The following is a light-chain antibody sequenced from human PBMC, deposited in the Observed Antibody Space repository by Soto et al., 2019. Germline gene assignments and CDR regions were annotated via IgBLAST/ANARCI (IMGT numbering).Light chain of an antibody. V-gene: IGKV1-5*01. CDR2: DAS. J-gene: IGKJ2*01. Sequence: DIQMTQSPSTLSASVGDRVTITCRASQSISSWLAWYQQKPGKAPKLLIYDASSLKSGVPSRFSGSGSGTEFTLTINSLQPDDFATYYCQQYNSYSNTFGQGTKLEIK. CDR1: QSISSW. CDR3: QQYNSYSNT.